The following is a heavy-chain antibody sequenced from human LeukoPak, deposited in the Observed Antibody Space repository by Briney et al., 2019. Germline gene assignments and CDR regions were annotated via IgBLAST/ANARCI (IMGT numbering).Heavy chain of an antibody. CDR3: ARGVIVGASLDAFDI. CDR2: IIPILGIA. J-gene: IGHJ3*02. D-gene: IGHD1-26*01. Sequence: SVKVSCKASGGTFISYAISWVRQAPGQGLEWMGRIIPILGIANYAQKFQGRVTITADKSTSTAYMELSSLRSEDTAVYYCARGVIVGASLDAFDIWGQGTMVTVSS. CDR1: GGTFISYA. V-gene: IGHV1-69*04.